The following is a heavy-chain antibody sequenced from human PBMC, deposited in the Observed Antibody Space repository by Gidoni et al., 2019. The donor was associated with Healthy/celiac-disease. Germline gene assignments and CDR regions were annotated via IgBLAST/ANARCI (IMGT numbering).Heavy chain of an antibody. CDR3: AREVGEIAVAGGDFDY. V-gene: IGHV1-46*01. CDR2: INPSGGST. D-gene: IGHD6-19*01. Sequence: QVQLVQSGAEVKKPGASVKVSCKASGYTFTSYYMHWVRQAPGQGLEWMGIINPSGGSTSYAQKFQGRVTMTRDTSTSTVYMELSSLRSEDTAVYYCAREVGEIAVAGGDFDYWGQGTLVTVSS. CDR1: GYTFTSYY. J-gene: IGHJ4*02.